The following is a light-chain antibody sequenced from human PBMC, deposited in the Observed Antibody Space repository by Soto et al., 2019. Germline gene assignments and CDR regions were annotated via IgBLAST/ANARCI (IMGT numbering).Light chain of an antibody. CDR3: QQYSNWPPWT. CDR2: GAA. V-gene: IGKV3-15*01. CDR1: QLIGDT. Sequence: DIVLTQSPATLSVSPGDRAILSCRASQLIGDTLAWYQQKSGQPPRLLIYGAATRATEIPARFSGSRSGTEFTLTISGLQSEDVAIYYCQQYSNWPPWTFGQGTRVDIQ. J-gene: IGKJ1*01.